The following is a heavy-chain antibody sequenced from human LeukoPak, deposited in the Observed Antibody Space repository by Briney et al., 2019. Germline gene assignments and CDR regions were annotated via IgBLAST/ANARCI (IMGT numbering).Heavy chain of an antibody. CDR3: ARVKRYAYGMDV. J-gene: IGHJ6*02. V-gene: IGHV3-53*01. Sequence: GGSLRLSCAASGFTFSSNYMSWVRQAPGKGLEWVSVIYSGGSTYYADSVKGRFTISRDNSKNTLYLQMNSLRAEDTAAYYCARVKRYAYGMDVWGQGTTVTVSS. CDR1: GFTFSSNY. D-gene: IGHD3-16*01. CDR2: IYSGGST.